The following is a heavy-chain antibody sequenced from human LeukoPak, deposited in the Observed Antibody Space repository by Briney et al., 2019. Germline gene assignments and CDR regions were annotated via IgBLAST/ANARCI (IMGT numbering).Heavy chain of an antibody. D-gene: IGHD2-8*01. CDR2: NSAYNGNT. V-gene: IGHV1-18*01. CDR3: ARDPRDIVLMVYAPEYFQH. Sequence: GASVKVSCKASGYTFTSYGISWVRQAPGQGLEWMGWNSAYNGNTNYAQKLQGRVTMTTDTSTSTAYMELRSLRSDDTAVYYCARDPRDIVLMVYAPEYFQHWGQGTLVTVSS. CDR1: GYTFTSYG. J-gene: IGHJ1*01.